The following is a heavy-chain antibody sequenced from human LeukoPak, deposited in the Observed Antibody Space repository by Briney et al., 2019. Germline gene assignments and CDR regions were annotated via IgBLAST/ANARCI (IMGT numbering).Heavy chain of an antibody. CDR2: INHSGST. J-gene: IGHJ6*03. D-gene: IGHD6-13*01. Sequence: PSETLSLTCAVYGGSFSDYYWSWIRQPPGKGLEWIGEINHSGSTDYNPSLKSRVTISVDTSKNQFSLKLNSVTAADTAVYYCARVKAAAGVYYYYMDVWGKGTTVTVSS. CDR3: ARVKAAAGVYYYYMDV. V-gene: IGHV4-34*01. CDR1: GGSFSDYY.